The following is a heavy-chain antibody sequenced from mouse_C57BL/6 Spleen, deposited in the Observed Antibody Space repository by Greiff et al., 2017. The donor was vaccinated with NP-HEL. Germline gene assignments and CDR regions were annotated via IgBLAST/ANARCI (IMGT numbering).Heavy chain of an antibody. CDR1: GFTFSSYG. D-gene: IGHD2-3*01. V-gene: IGHV5-6*01. CDR3: ARIYDGYYWFAY. J-gene: IGHJ3*01. CDR2: ISSGGSYT. Sequence: EVKVVESGGDLVKPGGSLKLSCAASGFTFSSYGMSWVRQTPDKRLEWVATISSGGSYTYYPDSVKGRLTISRDNAKNTLYLQMSSLKSEDTAMYYCARIYDGYYWFAYWGQGTLVTVSA.